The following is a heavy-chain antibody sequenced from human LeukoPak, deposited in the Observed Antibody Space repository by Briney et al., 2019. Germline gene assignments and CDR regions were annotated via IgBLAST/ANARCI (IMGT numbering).Heavy chain of an antibody. CDR3: ASSSYGSPPFDY. Sequence: GGSLRLSCAASGFTFSSYSMTWVRQAPGKGLEWVSSISSSSSYIYYADSVKGRFTISRDNAKNSLYLQMNSLRAEDTAVYYCASSSYGSPPFDYWGQGTLVTVSS. CDR1: GFTFSSYS. J-gene: IGHJ4*02. CDR2: ISSSSSYI. D-gene: IGHD5-18*01. V-gene: IGHV3-21*01.